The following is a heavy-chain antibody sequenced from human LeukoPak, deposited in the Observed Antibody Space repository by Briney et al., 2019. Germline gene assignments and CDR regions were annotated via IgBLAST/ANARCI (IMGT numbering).Heavy chain of an antibody. CDR3: ARGRQDVTMIVVVMTAVSYYLDV. V-gene: IGHV4-34*01. CDR2: MNPSGST. D-gene: IGHD3-22*01. J-gene: IGHJ6*03. Sequence: SETLSLTCAVYGGSFSGYYWTWIRQTPGKGLEWIGEMNPSGSTNYNPSLKSRVTISVDTTKDQFSLKLSSVTAADTAVYYCARGRQDVTMIVVVMTAVSYYLDVWGKGTTVTVS. CDR1: GGSFSGYY.